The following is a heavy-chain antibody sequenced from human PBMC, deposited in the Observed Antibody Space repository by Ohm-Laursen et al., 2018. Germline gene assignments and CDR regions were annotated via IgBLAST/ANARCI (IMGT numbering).Heavy chain of an antibody. D-gene: IGHD3-10*01. V-gene: IGHV3-74*01. CDR1: GFTFSSYW. J-gene: IGHJ3*02. Sequence: SLRLSCAASGFTFSSYWMHWVRQAPGKGLVWVSRINSDGSSTSYADSVKGRFTISRDNAKNTLYLQMNSLRAEDTAGYYCASRVYGDAFDIWGQGTMVTVSS. CDR3: ASRVYGDAFDI. CDR2: INSDGSST.